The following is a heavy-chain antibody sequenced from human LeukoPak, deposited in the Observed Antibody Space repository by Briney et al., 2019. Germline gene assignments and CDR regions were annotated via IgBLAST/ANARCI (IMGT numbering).Heavy chain of an antibody. CDR2: INAGNGNT. Sequence: WASVTVSCKASGYTFTSYAMHWVRQAPGQRLEWMGWINAGNGNTKYSQNFQGRVTMTRDTSTSTVYMELSNLRSEDTAVYYCARDLSSSQTYCAFDIWGQGTMVTVSS. D-gene: IGHD6-13*01. CDR3: ARDLSSSQTYCAFDI. CDR1: GYTFTSYA. J-gene: IGHJ3*02. V-gene: IGHV1-3*01.